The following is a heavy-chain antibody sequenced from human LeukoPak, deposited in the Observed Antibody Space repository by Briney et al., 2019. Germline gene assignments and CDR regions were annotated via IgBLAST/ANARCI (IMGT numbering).Heavy chain of an antibody. CDR1: GGTFSSYA. Sequence: SVKVSCKASGGTFSSYAISWVRQAPGQGLEWMGGIIPTFGTANYAQKFQGRVMITADESTSTAYMELSSLRSEDTAVYYCARRHQQSGYYDYFDYWGQGTLVTVSS. CDR3: ARRHQQSGYYDYFDY. D-gene: IGHD3-3*01. V-gene: IGHV1-69*13. CDR2: IIPTFGTA. J-gene: IGHJ4*02.